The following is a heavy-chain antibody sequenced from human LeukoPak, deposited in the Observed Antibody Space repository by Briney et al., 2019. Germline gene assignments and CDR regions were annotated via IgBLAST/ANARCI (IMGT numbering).Heavy chain of an antibody. D-gene: IGHD3-10*01. CDR1: GFPFGSEA. V-gene: IGHV3-23*01. CDR2: ISPAGGTT. J-gene: IGHJ4*02. CDR3: AKSRSGSSNWALRIFDN. Sequence: GGSLRLSCTVSGFPFGSEAMSWVRQAPGRGLEWVSSISPAGGTTYYADSVRGRFTISRDNSKNTLYVQMNSLRAEDTAIYYCAKSRSGSSNWALRIFDNWGQGTMVSVSS.